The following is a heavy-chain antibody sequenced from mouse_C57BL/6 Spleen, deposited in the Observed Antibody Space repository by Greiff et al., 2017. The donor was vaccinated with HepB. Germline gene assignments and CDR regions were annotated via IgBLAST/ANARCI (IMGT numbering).Heavy chain of an antibody. CDR3: ARGDGYDERGFAY. J-gene: IGHJ3*01. CDR2: IYPGSGST. D-gene: IGHD2-2*01. V-gene: IGHV1-55*01. CDR1: GYTFTSYW. Sequence: QVQLQQPGAELVKPGASVKMSCKASGYTFTSYWITWVKQRPGQGLEWIGDIYPGSGSTNYNEKFKSKATLTVDTSSSTAYMQLSSLTSEDSAVYYCARGDGYDERGFAYWGQGTLVTVSA.